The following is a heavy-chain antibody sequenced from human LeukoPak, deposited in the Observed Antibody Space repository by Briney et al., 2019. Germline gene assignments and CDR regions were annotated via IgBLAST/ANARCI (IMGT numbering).Heavy chain of an antibody. Sequence: ASVKVSCKASGYTFTGYYMHWVRQAPGQGLEWMGWINPNSGGTNYAQKLQGRVTMTTDTSTSTAYMELRSLRSDDTAVYYCARDRMSGYYYFDYWGQGTLVTVSS. V-gene: IGHV1-2*02. CDR1: GYTFTGYY. J-gene: IGHJ4*02. D-gene: IGHD3-3*01. CDR2: INPNSGGT. CDR3: ARDRMSGYYYFDY.